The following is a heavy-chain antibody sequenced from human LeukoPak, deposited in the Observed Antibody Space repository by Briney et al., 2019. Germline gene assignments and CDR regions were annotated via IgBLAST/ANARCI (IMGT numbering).Heavy chain of an antibody. J-gene: IGHJ4*02. CDR3: AGQGVVTAIPSYFDY. CDR2: IYYSGST. V-gene: IGHV4-39*01. CDR1: GGSISSSSYY. D-gene: IGHD2-21*02. Sequence: ASETLSLTCTVSGGSISSSSYYWGWIRQPPGKGLEWIGSIYYSGSTYYNPSLKSRVTISVDTSKNQFSLKLSSVTAADTAVYYCAGQGVVTAIPSYFDYWGQGTLVTVSS.